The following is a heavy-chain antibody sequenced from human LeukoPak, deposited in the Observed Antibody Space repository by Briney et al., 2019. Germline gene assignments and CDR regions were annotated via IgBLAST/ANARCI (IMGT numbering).Heavy chain of an antibody. Sequence: QPGGSLRLSCAASRFTFSNFAIHWVRQAPGKGLEWVAFIWSDGSNDHYADSVKGRFTISRDNSKNTVCLQMNSLRVEDTAVYYCARDPSGSGWSLSDWGQGTPVTVSS. CDR2: IWSDGSND. J-gene: IGHJ4*02. CDR3: ARDPSGSGWSLSD. CDR1: RFTFSNFA. V-gene: IGHV3-33*08. D-gene: IGHD6-19*01.